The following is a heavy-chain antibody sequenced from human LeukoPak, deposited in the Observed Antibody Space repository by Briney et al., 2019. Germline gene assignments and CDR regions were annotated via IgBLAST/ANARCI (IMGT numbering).Heavy chain of an antibody. CDR2: IYYSGST. D-gene: IGHD4-23*01. CDR1: GGSISSYY. CDR3: ARETYSYGGGDY. J-gene: IGHJ4*02. V-gene: IGHV4-59*12. Sequence: PSETLSLTSTVSGGSISSYYWSWIRQPPGKGLEYIGYIYYSGSTNYNPSLKSRVTISVDTSKNQFSLKLSSVTAADTAVYYCARETYSYGGGDYWGQGTLVTVSS.